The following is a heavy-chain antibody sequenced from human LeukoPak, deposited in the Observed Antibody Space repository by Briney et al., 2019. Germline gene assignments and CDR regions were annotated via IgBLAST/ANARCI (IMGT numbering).Heavy chain of an antibody. D-gene: IGHD2-21*02. CDR3: ARQACGGDCYPDY. Sequence: SETLSLTCIVSGGSISGSSYYWGWIRQPPGKGLEWIGSIYYGGGTYYNPSLKSRVTISVDTSENQFSLKLSSVTAADTAVYYCARQACGGDCYPDYWGQGTLVTVSS. CDR1: GGSISGSSYY. CDR2: IYYGGGT. J-gene: IGHJ4*02. V-gene: IGHV4-39*01.